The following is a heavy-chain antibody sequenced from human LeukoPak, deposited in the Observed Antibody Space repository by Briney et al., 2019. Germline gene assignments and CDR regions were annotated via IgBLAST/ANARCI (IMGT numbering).Heavy chain of an antibody. J-gene: IGHJ4*02. V-gene: IGHV3-21*01. CDR3: ARGLEGSGWYDY. Sequence: GGSLRLSCAASGFTFSSYSMNWVRQAPGKGLEWVSSISSSSSYIYYADSVKGRFTISRDNAKNSLYLQMNSLRAEDTAVYYCARGLEGSGWYDYWGQGTLVTVSS. D-gene: IGHD6-19*01. CDR2: ISSSSSYI. CDR1: GFTFSSYS.